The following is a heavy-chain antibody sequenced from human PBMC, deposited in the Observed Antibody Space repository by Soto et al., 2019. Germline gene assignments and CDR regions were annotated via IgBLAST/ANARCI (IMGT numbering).Heavy chain of an antibody. CDR2: IYYSGST. D-gene: IGHD3-22*01. CDR3: ARLRDRSGTASIYNGMDV. V-gene: IGHV4-59*11. J-gene: IGHJ6*02. CDR1: GVSLTSHY. Sequence: SETLSLTCRGSGVSLTSHYWTLIRQSPGKGLEWIGYIYYSGSTNYSPSLKSRLTMSIDTPSNQFSLNLSSVTAADTAIYYCARLRDRSGTASIYNGMDVWGPGTMVTVS.